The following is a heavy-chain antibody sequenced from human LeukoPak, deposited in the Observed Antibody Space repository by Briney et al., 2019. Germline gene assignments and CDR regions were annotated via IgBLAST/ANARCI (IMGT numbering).Heavy chain of an antibody. J-gene: IGHJ4*02. Sequence: GGSLRLSCAASGFTFSSYAMSWVRQAPGKGLEWVSAISGSGGSTYYADSVKGRFTISRDNSKNTLYLQMNSLRAEDTAVYYCAKDSCSGGSCYASRPGDYWGQGTLVTVSS. CDR2: ISGSGGST. D-gene: IGHD2-15*01. CDR1: GFTFSSYA. CDR3: AKDSCSGGSCYASRPGDY. V-gene: IGHV3-23*01.